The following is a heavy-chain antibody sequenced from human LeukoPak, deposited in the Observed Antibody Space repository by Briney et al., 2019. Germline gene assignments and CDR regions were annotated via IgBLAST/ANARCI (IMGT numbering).Heavy chain of an antibody. CDR3: ARDMEGSVQQLGNWYFDL. Sequence: SETLSLTCTVSGGSISSNYWSWIRQPPGKGLEWIGYIYYSGTTNYNPSLKSRVTISVVTSKNQFSLKLSSVTAADTAVYYCARDMEGSVQQLGNWYFDLWGRGTLVTVSS. CDR2: IYYSGTT. CDR1: GGSISSNY. J-gene: IGHJ2*01. D-gene: IGHD6-13*01. V-gene: IGHV4-59*01.